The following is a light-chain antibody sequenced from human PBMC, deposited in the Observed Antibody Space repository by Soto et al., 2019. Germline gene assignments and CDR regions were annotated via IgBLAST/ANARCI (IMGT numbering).Light chain of an antibody. CDR3: QQYNNWPLT. CDR2: DVS. J-gene: IGKJ4*01. Sequence: ESVLAQSPATLSLSPGERATLSCRASQSLDSSLAWFQQKPGQAPRLLIYDVSYRASGIPARFSGSRSGTDFTLTISSLQSEDFAVYYCQQYNNWPLTFGGGTKVEIK. CDR1: QSLDSS. V-gene: IGKV3-11*01.